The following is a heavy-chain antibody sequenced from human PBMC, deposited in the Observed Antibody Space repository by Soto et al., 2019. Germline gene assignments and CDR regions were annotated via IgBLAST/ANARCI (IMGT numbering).Heavy chain of an antibody. Sequence: QIQLVQSETEVKKPGASVRVSCKASGYTFTTYGITWVRQAPGQGLEWMGWISAYDGSTNYAQKLQGRVSMTTDSSTGTASLYLRSMRSDDPAVYYCARDPASAYSSSSFDYWGQGTLVTVSS. D-gene: IGHD6-6*01. CDR1: GYTFTTYG. V-gene: IGHV1-18*04. J-gene: IGHJ4*02. CDR3: ARDPASAYSSSSFDY. CDR2: ISAYDGST.